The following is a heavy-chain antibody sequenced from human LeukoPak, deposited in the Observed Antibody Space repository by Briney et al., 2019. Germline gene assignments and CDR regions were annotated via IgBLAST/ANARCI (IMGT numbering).Heavy chain of an antibody. J-gene: IGHJ4*02. CDR2: IYTSGST. CDR3: AREEANWGCLDY. Sequence: SETLSLTCTVSGGSISSGSYYWRRIRQPAGRGLEWIGRIYTSGSTNYNPSLKSRVTISVDTSKNQFSLKRSSVTAADTAVYYCAREEANWGCLDYWGQGTLVTVSS. D-gene: IGHD7-27*01. V-gene: IGHV4-61*02. CDR1: GGSISSGSYY.